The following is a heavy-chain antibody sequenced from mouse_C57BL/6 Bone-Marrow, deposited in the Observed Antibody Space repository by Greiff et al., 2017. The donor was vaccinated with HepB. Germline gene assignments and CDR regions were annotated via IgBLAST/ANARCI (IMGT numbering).Heavy chain of an antibody. CDR3: ARRWLLN. CDR1: GYTFTSYW. J-gene: IGHJ2*01. D-gene: IGHD2-3*01. V-gene: IGHV1-50*01. Sequence: QVQLQESGAELVKPGASVKLSCKASGYTFTSYWMQWVKQRPGQGLEWIGEIDPSDSYTNYNQKFKGKATLTVDTSSSTAYMQLSSLTSEDSAVYYCARRWLLNWGQGTTLTVSS. CDR2: IDPSDSYT.